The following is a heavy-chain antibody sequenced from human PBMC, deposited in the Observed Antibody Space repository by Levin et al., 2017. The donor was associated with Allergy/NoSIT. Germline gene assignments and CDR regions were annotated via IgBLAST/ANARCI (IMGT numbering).Heavy chain of an antibody. D-gene: IGHD6-13*01. CDR2: ISISSSSM. CDR3: ARATSSWYPIDY. CDR1: GFTLSSYE. V-gene: IGHV3-48*03. J-gene: IGHJ4*02. Sequence: GGSLRLSCAASGFTLSSYEMNWVRQAPGKGLEWISYISISSSSMYSVASVKGRFTNSRDNAKNSLYLQMHSLRAEDTAVYFCARATSSWYPIDYWGQGTLVTVSS.